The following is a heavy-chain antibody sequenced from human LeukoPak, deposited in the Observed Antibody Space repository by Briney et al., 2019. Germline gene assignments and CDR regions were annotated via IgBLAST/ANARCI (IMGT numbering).Heavy chain of an antibody. V-gene: IGHV3-33*01. CDR1: GFNLSSYG. Sequence: GGSLRLSCAASGFNLSSYGMHWVRQAPGKGLEWVAVTWYDGSNKYYADSARGRFTISRDNSKNTLYLQMNSLSAEDTAVYYCARNYDSSGYYYEVAAFDIWGQGTMVTVSS. D-gene: IGHD3-22*01. CDR3: ARNYDSSGYYYEVAAFDI. J-gene: IGHJ3*02. CDR2: TWYDGSNK.